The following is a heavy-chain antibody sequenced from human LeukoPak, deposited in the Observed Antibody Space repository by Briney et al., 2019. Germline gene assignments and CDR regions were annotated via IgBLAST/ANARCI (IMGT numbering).Heavy chain of an antibody. CDR3: ARGWDSSSLDRYNWFDP. J-gene: IGHJ5*02. CDR1: GYTFTGYG. Sequence: ASVKVSCKTSGYTFTGYGISWVRQAPGQGLEWMAWISSLNGDTKYAQKFQGRVTVTTDRSTSTAYMELRSLRSDDTAVYSCARGWDSSSLDRYNWFDPWGQGTLVTVSS. CDR2: ISSLNGDT. V-gene: IGHV1-18*01. D-gene: IGHD6-13*01.